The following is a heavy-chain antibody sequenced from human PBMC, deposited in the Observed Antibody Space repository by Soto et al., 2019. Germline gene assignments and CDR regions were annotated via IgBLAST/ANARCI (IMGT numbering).Heavy chain of an antibody. CDR3: ARDRSEWWSYYYFDY. V-gene: IGHV1-69*08. CDR2: IIPILGIA. J-gene: IGHJ4*02. Sequence: QVQLVQSGAEVKKPGASVKVSCKASGGTFSSYTISWVRQAPGQGLEWMGRIIPILGIANYAQKFQGRVTITADKSTSTAYMELSSLRSEDTAVYYCARDRSEWWSYYYFDYWGQGTLVTVSS. CDR1: GGTFSSYT. D-gene: IGHD3-16*01.